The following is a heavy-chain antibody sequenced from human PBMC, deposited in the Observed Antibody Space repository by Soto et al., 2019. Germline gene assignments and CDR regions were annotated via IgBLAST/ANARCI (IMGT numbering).Heavy chain of an antibody. CDR1: GFTFRSYA. J-gene: IGHJ4*02. Sequence: GGPLRLSCAASGFTFRSYAMSWVRQASGKGLEWVSAISGSGPTTYYADSVKGRFTISRDNAKNTLYLQMNSLRAEDTAVYYCARSRTAMDILDYWGQGTLVTVSS. V-gene: IGHV3-23*01. CDR2: ISGSGPTT. CDR3: ARSRTAMDILDY. D-gene: IGHD5-18*01.